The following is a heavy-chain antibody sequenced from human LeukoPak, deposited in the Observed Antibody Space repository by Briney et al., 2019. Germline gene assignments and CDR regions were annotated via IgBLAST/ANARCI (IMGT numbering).Heavy chain of an antibody. CDR3: ARVRKTDVVVPAAYVFDY. D-gene: IGHD2-2*01. J-gene: IGHJ4*02. CDR2: INPNSGGT. CDR1: GYTFTGYY. V-gene: IGHV1-2*02. Sequence: ASVKVSCKASGYTFTGYYMHWVRQAPGQGLEWMGWINPNSGGTNYAQKFQGRVTMTRDTSISTAYMELSRLRSDGTAVYYCARVRKTDVVVPAAYVFDYWGQGTLVTVSS.